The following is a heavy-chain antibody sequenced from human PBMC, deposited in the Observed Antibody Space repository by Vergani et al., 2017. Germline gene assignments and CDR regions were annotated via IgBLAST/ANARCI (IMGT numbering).Heavy chain of an antibody. D-gene: IGHD4-17*01. J-gene: IGHJ4*02. V-gene: IGHV4-31*03. Sequence: QVQLQESGPGLVKPSQTLSLTCTVSGGSISSVGYYWSWIRQHPGKVLEWIGYIYYSGSTYYNPSLKSRVTISVDTSKNQFSLKLSSVTAADMAVYYCARDAGDNCFDYWGQGTLVTVSS. CDR3: ARDAGDNCFDY. CDR2: IYYSGST. CDR1: GGSISSVGYY.